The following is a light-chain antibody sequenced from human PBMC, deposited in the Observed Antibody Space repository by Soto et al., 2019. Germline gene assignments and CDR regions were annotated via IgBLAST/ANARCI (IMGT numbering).Light chain of an antibody. CDR1: SSDVGGYNY. J-gene: IGLJ2*01. CDR2: EVN. V-gene: IGLV2-8*01. CDR3: SSHAGSKNVV. Sequence: QSALTQPPSASGSPGQSVAISFTGTSSDVGGYNYVSWYQHHPGKAPKLMIYEVNKRPSGVPDRFSGSKSGNTASLTVSGLQAEDEADYYCSSHAGSKNVVFGGGTKLTVL.